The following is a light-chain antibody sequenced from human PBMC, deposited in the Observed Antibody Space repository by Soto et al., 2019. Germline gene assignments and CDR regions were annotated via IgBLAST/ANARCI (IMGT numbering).Light chain of an antibody. Sequence: ELVLTQSPATLSLSPGERATLSCRASQSVSSYLAWYQQKPGQAPRLLIYDASNRATGIPARFSGSGSGTDFSPTISSIEPEDFAVYYCQQRSNWPPITFGQGTRLEIK. V-gene: IGKV3-11*01. CDR3: QQRSNWPPIT. CDR1: QSVSSY. CDR2: DAS. J-gene: IGKJ5*01.